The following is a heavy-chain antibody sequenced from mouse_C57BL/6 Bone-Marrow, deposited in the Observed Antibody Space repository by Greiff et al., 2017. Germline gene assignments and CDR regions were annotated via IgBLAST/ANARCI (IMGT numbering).Heavy chain of an antibody. D-gene: IGHD1-1*01. V-gene: IGHV1-55*01. CDR1: GYTFTSYW. J-gene: IGHJ3*01. CDR2: IYPGSGST. Sequence: QVQLQQPGAELVKPGASVKMSCKASGYTFTSYWITWVKQRPGQGLEWIGDIYPGSGSTNYNEKFQSKATLTVDTSSSTAYMQLSSLTSEDSAVYYCATYYYGSSPFAYWGQGTLVTVSA. CDR3: ATYYYGSSPFAY.